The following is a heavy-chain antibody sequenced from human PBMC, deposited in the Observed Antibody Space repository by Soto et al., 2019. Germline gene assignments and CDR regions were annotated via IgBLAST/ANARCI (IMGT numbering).Heavy chain of an antibody. CDR2: ISGSGDST. D-gene: IGHD6-13*01. Sequence: PGGSLRLSCAASGFTFSSYAMNWVRQAPGKGLEWVSVISGSGDSTYYTDSVKGRFTISRDNSKNTLYLQMNSLRAEDTAVYYCARRGPGTYLDYWGQGTLVTVSS. CDR3: ARRGPGTYLDY. V-gene: IGHV3-23*01. CDR1: GFTFSSYA. J-gene: IGHJ4*02.